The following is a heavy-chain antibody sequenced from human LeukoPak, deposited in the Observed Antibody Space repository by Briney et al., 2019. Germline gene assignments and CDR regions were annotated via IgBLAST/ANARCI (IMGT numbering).Heavy chain of an antibody. V-gene: IGHV3-66*01. CDR1: GFTFSSYW. CDR3: ASPRTGLHY. J-gene: IGHJ4*02. CDR2: IETDSST. Sequence: GGSLKLSCAASGFTFSSYWMTWVRQAPGKGLEWVSVIETDSSTRYADSVRGRFTISRDNSKNTLYLQMNSLRAEDTAMYYCASPRTGLHYWGQGTLVTVSS.